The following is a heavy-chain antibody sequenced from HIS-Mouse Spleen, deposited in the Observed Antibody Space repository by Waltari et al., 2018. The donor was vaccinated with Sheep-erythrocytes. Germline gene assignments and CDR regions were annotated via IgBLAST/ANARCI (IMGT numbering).Heavy chain of an antibody. Sequence: EVQLLESGGGLVQPGGSLRFSCAASAFTFSSYAMSWVRQAPGKGLEWVSAISGSGGSTYYADSVKGRFTISRDNSKNTLYLQMNSLRAEDTAVYYCAKQTLRRTYFDYWGQGTLVTVSS. J-gene: IGHJ4*02. CDR1: AFTFSSYA. D-gene: IGHD4-17*01. CDR2: ISGSGGST. V-gene: IGHV3-23*01. CDR3: AKQTLRRTYFDY.